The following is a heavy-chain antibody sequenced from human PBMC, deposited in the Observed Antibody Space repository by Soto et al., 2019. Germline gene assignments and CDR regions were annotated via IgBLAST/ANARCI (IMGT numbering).Heavy chain of an antibody. D-gene: IGHD3-3*01. J-gene: IGHJ4*02. Sequence: GGSLRLSCSASGFTFSSYAMHWVRQAPGKGLEYVSAISSNGGSTYYADSVKGRFTISRDNSKNTLYLQMSSLRAEDTAVYYCVKEGEATIFGVVPFDYWGQGTLVTVSS. V-gene: IGHV3-64D*06. CDR2: ISSNGGST. CDR3: VKEGEATIFGVVPFDY. CDR1: GFTFSSYA.